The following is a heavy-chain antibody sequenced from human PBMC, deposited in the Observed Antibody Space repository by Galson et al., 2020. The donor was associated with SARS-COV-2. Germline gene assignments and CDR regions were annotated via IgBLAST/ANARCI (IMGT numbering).Heavy chain of an antibody. CDR3: ASEEMTTTNSFDY. CDR2: INPNSGGT. CDR1: GYPFTGFY. J-gene: IGHJ4*02. Sequence: ASVKVSCKTSGYPFTGFYIHWVRQAPGQGLEWMGWINPNSGGTDYAQKFQGRVTMTRDTSITTPYVEISSLRSDDTAVYYCASEEMTTTNSFDYWGQGTLVTVSS. D-gene: IGHD4-4*01. V-gene: IGHV1-2*02.